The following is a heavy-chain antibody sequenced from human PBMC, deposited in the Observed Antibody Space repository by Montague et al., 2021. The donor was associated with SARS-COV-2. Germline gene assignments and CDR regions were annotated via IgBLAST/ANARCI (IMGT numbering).Heavy chain of an antibody. CDR2: ISNSSSDI. CDR3: ARDLTTVISKYFDY. Sequence: SLRLSCAASGVTFSSYSMNWVRQAPGKGLEWVSSISNSSSDIYYADSVKGRFTISRDNAKNSLYLQMNSLRAEDTAVYYCARDLTTVISKYFDYWGQGTLVNVCS. CDR1: GVTFSSYS. J-gene: IGHJ4*02. V-gene: IGHV3-21*01. D-gene: IGHD4-17*01.